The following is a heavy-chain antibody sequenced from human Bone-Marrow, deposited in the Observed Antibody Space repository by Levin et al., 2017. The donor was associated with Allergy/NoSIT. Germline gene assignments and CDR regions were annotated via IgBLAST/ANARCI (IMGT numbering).Heavy chain of an antibody. CDR1: GYSFAVYI. CDR3: TKKIISFTGWFEP. J-gene: IGHJ5*02. V-gene: IGHV1-2*06. CDR2: INPNTGVT. D-gene: IGHD3-16*02. Sequence: ASVKVSCRASGYSFAVYIIHWVRQAPGQGLEWMGQINPNTGVTHYAQKFEDRVAFTRDRSVNTAYMELTRLRSDDTAIYYCTKKIISFTGWFEPWGQGTLVTVSS.